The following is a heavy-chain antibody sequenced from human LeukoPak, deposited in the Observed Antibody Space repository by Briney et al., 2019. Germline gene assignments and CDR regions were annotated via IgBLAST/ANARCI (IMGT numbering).Heavy chain of an antibody. CDR2: INPSGGRT. D-gene: IGHD3-10*01. CDR1: GYTFTTYY. V-gene: IGHV1-46*01. Sequence: ASVKVSCKASGYTFTTYYIHWVRQAPGQGLEWMGIINPSGGRTSYAQRFQGRVTMTSDTSTTTVYMGLSSLRSEDTAVYYCARFRFYGSGNYGAVGYLDYWGQGTLVTASS. CDR3: ARFRFYGSGNYGAVGYLDY. J-gene: IGHJ4*02.